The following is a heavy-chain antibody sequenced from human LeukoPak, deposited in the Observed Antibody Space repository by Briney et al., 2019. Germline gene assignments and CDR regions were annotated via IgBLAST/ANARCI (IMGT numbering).Heavy chain of an antibody. D-gene: IGHD1-1*01. CDR3: ARDLRTGVRLTNPFDY. CDR1: GFTFSSYS. CDR2: ISSSSSYI. Sequence: PGGSLRLSCAASGFTFSSYSMNWVRQAPGKGLEWVSSISSSSSYIYYADSVKGRFTISRDNAKNSLYLQMNSLRAEDTAVYYCARDLRTGVRLTNPFDYWGQGTLVTVSS. J-gene: IGHJ4*02. V-gene: IGHV3-21*01.